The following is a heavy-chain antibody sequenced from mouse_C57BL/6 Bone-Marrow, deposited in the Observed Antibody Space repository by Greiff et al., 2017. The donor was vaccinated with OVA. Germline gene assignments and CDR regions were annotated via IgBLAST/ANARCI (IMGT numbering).Heavy chain of an antibody. D-gene: IGHD2-1*01. V-gene: IGHV3-6*01. CDR1: GYSITSGYY. CDR2: ISYDGSN. Sequence: EVKLMESGPGLVKPSQSLSLTCSVTGYSITSGYYWNWIRQFPGNKLEWMGYISYDGSNNYNPSLKNRISITRDTSKNQFFLKLNSVTTEDTATYYCARNYYHDYWGQGTTLTVSS. CDR3: ARNYYHDY. J-gene: IGHJ2*01.